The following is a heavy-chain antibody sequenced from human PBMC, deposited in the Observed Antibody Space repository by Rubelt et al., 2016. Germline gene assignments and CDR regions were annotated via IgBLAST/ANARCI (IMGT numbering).Heavy chain of an antibody. CDR1: GYTFTSYY. D-gene: IGHD3-3*01. J-gene: IGHJ5*02. Sequence: QVQLVQSGAEVKKPGASVKVSCKASGYTFTSYYMHWVRQAPGQGLEWMGIINPRGGSTSYERKFQGRVTMTRDTSTSTVYMELSSLRSEDTAVYYCARSPRYDFEDNWFDPWGQGTLVTVSS. CDR2: INPRGGST. V-gene: IGHV1-46*01. CDR3: ARSPRYDFEDNWFDP.